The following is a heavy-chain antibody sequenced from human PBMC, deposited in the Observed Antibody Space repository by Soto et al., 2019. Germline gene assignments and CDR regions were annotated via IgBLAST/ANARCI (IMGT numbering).Heavy chain of an antibody. Sequence: PGGSLRLSCAASGFTFSSYAMSWVRQAPGKGLEWVSVISGSGGSTYYVDSVKGRFTISRDNSKNTLYLQMNSLRAEDTAVYYCTKGLGYCSSSSCYGPNWFDPWGQGTLVTVSS. J-gene: IGHJ5*02. D-gene: IGHD2-2*01. V-gene: IGHV3-23*01. CDR2: ISGSGGST. CDR3: TKGLGYCSSSSCYGPNWFDP. CDR1: GFTFSSYA.